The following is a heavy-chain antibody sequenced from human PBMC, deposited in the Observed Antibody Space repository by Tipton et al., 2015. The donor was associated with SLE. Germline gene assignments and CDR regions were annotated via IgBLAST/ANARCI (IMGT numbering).Heavy chain of an antibody. Sequence: LRLSCAASGFTFSSYGMHWIRQPPGKGLEWIGSIYYSGSTYYNPSLKSRVTISVDTSKNQFSLKLSSVTAADTAVYYCARLGPLGIAAPWAFDIWGQGTMVTVSS. CDR1: GFTFSSYG. CDR3: ARLGPLGIAAPWAFDI. V-gene: IGHV4-39*01. CDR2: IYYSGST. J-gene: IGHJ3*02. D-gene: IGHD6-6*01.